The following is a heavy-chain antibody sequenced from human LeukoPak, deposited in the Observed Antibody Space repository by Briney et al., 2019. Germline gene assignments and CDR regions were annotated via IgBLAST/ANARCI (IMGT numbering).Heavy chain of an antibody. V-gene: IGHV4-38-2*02. J-gene: IGHJ4*02. Sequence: SETLSLTCTVSGYSISSGYYWGWIRQPPGKGLEWIGSIYHSGSTYYNPSLKSRVTISIDASKNQFSLKLSSVTAADTAVYYCAREPPGYWGQGILVTVSS. CDR1: GYSISSGYY. CDR3: AREPPGY. CDR2: IYHSGST.